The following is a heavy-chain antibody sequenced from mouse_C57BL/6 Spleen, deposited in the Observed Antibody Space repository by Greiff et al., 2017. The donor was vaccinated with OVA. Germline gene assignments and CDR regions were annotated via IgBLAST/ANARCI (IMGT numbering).Heavy chain of an antibody. CDR2: ISNGGGST. V-gene: IGHV5-12*01. Sequence: EVKLVESGGGLVQPGGSLKLSCAASGFTFSDYYMYWVRQTPEKRLEWVAYISNGGGSTYYPDTVKGRFTISRDNAKNTLYLQMSRLKSEDTAMYYGARRGYDYDGDYYAMDYWGQGTSVTVSS. D-gene: IGHD2-4*01. J-gene: IGHJ4*01. CDR1: GFTFSDYY. CDR3: ARRGYDYDGDYYAMDY.